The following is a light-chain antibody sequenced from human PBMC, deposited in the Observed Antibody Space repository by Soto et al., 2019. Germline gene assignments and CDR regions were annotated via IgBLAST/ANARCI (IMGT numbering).Light chain of an antibody. CDR2: GNS. Sequence: QSVLTQPPSVSGAPGQRVTISCTGSSSNIGAGYDVHWYQQLPGTAPKRLIYGNSNRPSGVPDRFSGAKSGTSASLAITGLQAEDEADYYCQSYDSSLSAVFGGGTKVTVL. CDR1: SSNIGAGYD. J-gene: IGLJ3*02. CDR3: QSYDSSLSAV. V-gene: IGLV1-40*01.